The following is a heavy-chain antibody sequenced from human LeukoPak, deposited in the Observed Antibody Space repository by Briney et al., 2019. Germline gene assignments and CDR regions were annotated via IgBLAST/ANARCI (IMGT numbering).Heavy chain of an antibody. Sequence: ASVKVPCKASGYTFTGYYMHWVRQAPGQGLEWMGWINPNSGGTNYAQKFQGRVTMTRDTSISTAYMELSKLRSDDTAVYYCARDRGRFGIAAAGSWGQGTLVTVSS. CDR2: INPNSGGT. V-gene: IGHV1-2*02. J-gene: IGHJ4*02. CDR3: ARDRGRFGIAAAGS. D-gene: IGHD6-13*01. CDR1: GYTFTGYY.